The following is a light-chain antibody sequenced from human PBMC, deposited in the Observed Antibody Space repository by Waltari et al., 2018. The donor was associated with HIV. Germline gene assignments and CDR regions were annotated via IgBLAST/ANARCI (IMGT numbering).Light chain of an antibody. J-gene: IGLJ3*02. CDR2: KDS. CDR1: VLAKKY. V-gene: IGLV3-27*01. Sequence: SYELTQPSSVSVSPGQTARITCSGDVLAKKYGRWFQQKPGQAPVVVIYKDSERPSGIPERFSGSSSGTTVTLTISGAQVEDEADYYCYSAADNNGVFGGGTKLTVL. CDR3: YSAADNNGV.